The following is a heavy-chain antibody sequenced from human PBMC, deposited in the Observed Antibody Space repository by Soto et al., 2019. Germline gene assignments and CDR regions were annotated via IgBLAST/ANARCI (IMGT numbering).Heavy chain of an antibody. CDR3: AAAGAGTFDL. CDR1: GYTFSNFA. J-gene: IGHJ3*01. CDR2: IRGNGDGS. V-gene: IGHV3-23*01. Sequence: QLLESGGGLVPPGGSLRLSCAASGYTFSNFAMSWVRQAPGKGLEWVSTIRGNGDGSYYADSVKGRFTISRDNSRNTLSLQMSSLRVEDTALYYCAAAGAGTFDLWGQGTMVTVSS. D-gene: IGHD3-10*01.